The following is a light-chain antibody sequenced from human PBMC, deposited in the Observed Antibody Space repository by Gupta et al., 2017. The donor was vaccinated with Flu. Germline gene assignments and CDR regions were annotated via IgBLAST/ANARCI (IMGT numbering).Light chain of an antibody. CDR1: QSVSSH. V-gene: IGKV1-5*03. CDR2: KAS. J-gene: IGKJ1*01. Sequence: DIPMTQSPSTLSASVGERVTITCRASQSVSSHLTWYQQKPGKAPTMLIYKASTLENGVPSRFSASGSGTEFTLTISSLQPDEFATYYCQQYNSYWSFGQGTKVEIK. CDR3: QQYNSYWS.